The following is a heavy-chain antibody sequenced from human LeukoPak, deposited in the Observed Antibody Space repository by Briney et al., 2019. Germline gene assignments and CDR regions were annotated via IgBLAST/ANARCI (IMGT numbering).Heavy chain of an antibody. CDR3: ARTGIYSGYDLDY. D-gene: IGHD5-12*01. J-gene: IGHJ4*02. CDR2: INPNSGGT. V-gene: IGHV1-2*02. Sequence: ASVKVSCKASGYTFTCYYMHWVRQAPGQGLEWMGWINPNSGGTNYAQKFQGRVTMTRDTSISTAYMELSRLRSDDTAVYYCARTGIYSGYDLDYWGQGTLVTVSS. CDR1: GYTFTCYY.